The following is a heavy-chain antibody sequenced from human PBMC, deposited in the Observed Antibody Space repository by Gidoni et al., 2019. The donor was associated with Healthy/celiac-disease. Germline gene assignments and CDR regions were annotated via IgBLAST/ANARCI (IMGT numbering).Heavy chain of an antibody. J-gene: IGHJ5*02. D-gene: IGHD6-13*01. V-gene: IGHV4-59*01. CDR2: IYYSGST. Sequence: QVQLQESGPGLVKPSETLSLTCTVSGGSLSSYYWSWIRQPPGKGLEWIGYIYYSGSTNYNPSLKSRVTISVDTSKNQFSLKLSSVTAADTAVYYCARVPLLIAAAGWFDPWGQGTLVTVSS. CDR1: GGSLSSYY. CDR3: ARVPLLIAAAGWFDP.